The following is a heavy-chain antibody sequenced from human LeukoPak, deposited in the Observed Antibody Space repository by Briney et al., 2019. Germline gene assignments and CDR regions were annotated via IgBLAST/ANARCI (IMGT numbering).Heavy chain of an antibody. CDR2: IKHDESEK. J-gene: IGHJ4*02. CDR1: GFSFNSDW. V-gene: IGHV3-7*01. CDR3: TRRLDD. Sequence: GGSLRLSCAASGFSFNSDWMDWVRQAPGKGLEWVANIKHDESEKNYLDSVKGRFTISRDHAQNSLYLQMNGLRVEDTAVYYCTRRLDDWGQGTLVTVSS. D-gene: IGHD3-16*01.